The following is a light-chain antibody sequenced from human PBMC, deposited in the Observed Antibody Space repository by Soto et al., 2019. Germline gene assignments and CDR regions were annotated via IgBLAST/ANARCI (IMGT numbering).Light chain of an antibody. CDR3: AAWDDSLSGRV. J-gene: IGLJ2*01. CDR1: SSNTGSNY. Sequence: QSVLPQPPSASGTPGQRVTISCSGSSSNTGSNYVYWYQQLPGTAPKLLIDTNNQRPSGVPDRFPGSKSGTSASLAISGLLSEDEANYYCAAWDDSLSGRVFGGGTKLTVL. V-gene: IGLV1-47*01. CDR2: TNN.